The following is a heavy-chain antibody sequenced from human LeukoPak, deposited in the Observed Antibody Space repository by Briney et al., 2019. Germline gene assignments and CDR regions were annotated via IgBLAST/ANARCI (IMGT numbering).Heavy chain of an antibody. J-gene: IGHJ4*02. CDR2: ISSSSSYI. V-gene: IGHV3-21*01. Sequence: GGSLRLSCAASGFTFSSYSMNWVRQALGKGLEWVSSISSSSSYIYYADSVKGRFTISRDNAKNSLYLQMNSLRAEDTAVYYCASTGPVAGVDYWGQGTLVTVSS. D-gene: IGHD6-19*01. CDR1: GFTFSSYS. CDR3: ASTGPVAGVDY.